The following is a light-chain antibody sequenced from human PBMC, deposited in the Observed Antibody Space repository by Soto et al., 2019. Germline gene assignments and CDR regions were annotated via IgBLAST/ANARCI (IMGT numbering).Light chain of an antibody. CDR3: QHYNTHSYT. V-gene: IGKV1-5*01. Sequence: DIQMTQSPSTLSASVGDRATITCRASQSISNWLAWYQQKPGKAPNLLIFDASTLDSGVSSRFSGSCSGTEFTLTISKLQPDDFASYCCQHYNTHSYTFGQGTKLEI. CDR1: QSISNW. CDR2: DAS. J-gene: IGKJ2*01.